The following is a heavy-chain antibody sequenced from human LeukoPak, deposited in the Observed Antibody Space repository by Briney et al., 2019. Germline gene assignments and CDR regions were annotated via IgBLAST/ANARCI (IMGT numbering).Heavy chain of an antibody. J-gene: IGHJ4*02. CDR2: IRGSSGTT. CDR1: GFTFGSYS. V-gene: IGHV3-48*02. Sequence: PGGSLRLSCAASGFTFGSYSMNWVRQAPGKGLEWVSYIRGSSGTTNYADSVKGRFTISRDNAKNSLYLQMNSLRDEDTAVYYCARDTLFYFDYWGQGTLVTVSS. CDR3: ARDTLFYFDY.